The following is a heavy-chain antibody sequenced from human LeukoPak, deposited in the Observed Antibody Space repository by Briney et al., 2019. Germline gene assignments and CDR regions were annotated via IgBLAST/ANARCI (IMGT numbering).Heavy chain of an antibody. J-gene: IGHJ6*03. CDR3: ARGLGLLWFGELRYYYYYMDV. CDR2: TYYRSKWYN. V-gene: IGHV6-1*01. Sequence: SQTLSLTCAISGDSVSSNSAAWNWIRQSPSRGLEWLVRTYYRSKWYNDYAVSVKSRITINPDTSKNQFSLQLNSVTPEDTAAYYCARGLGLLWFGELRYYYYYMDVWGKGTTVTVSS. CDR1: GDSVSSNSAA. D-gene: IGHD3-10*01.